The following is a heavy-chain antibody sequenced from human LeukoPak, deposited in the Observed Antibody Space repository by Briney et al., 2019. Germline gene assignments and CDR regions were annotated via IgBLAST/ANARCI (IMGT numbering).Heavy chain of an antibody. CDR1: GYSFTSYG. D-gene: IGHD1-7*01. CDR2: ISPYNGNT. Sequence: ASVKVSCKASGYSFTSYGISWVRQAPGQGPEWMGWISPYNGNTNLAQKFQGRVTMTTHTSTSTAYMELRSLRSDDTAVYYCARVKEDWNYVPWFDPWGQGTLVTVSS. V-gene: IGHV1-18*01. CDR3: ARVKEDWNYVPWFDP. J-gene: IGHJ5*02.